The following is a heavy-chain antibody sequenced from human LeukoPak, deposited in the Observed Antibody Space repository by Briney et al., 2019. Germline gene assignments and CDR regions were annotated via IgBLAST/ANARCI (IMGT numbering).Heavy chain of an antibody. CDR2: ISSSGSTI. CDR3: ARDPYSSGWHMYFQH. V-gene: IGHV3-48*03. Sequence: GGSLRLSCAASGFTFSSYEMNWVRQAPGKGLEWVSYISSSGSTIYYADSVKGRFTISRDNAKNSLYLQMNSLRAEDTAVYYCARDPYSSGWHMYFQHWGQGTLVTVSS. J-gene: IGHJ1*01. D-gene: IGHD6-19*01. CDR1: GFTFSSYE.